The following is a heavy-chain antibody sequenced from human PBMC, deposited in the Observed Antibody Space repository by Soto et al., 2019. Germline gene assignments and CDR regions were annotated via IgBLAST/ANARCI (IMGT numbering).Heavy chain of an antibody. V-gene: IGHV3-30*18. J-gene: IGHJ4*02. D-gene: IGHD3-10*01. CDR3: AKDRMGAGVRGYFDY. Sequence: QVQLVESGGGVVQPGKSLRLSCAGSGFTFSSYGMDWVRQAPGKGLEWVAVISYGGSNKYYADSVKGRFTISRDNSKNTLYLQMSSLRADDTAVYYCAKDRMGAGVRGYFDYWGQGTLVTVSS. CDR2: ISYGGSNK. CDR1: GFTFSSYG.